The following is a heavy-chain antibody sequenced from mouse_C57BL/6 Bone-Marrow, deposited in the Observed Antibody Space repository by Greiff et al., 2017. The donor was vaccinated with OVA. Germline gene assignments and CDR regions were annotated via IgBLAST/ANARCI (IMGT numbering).Heavy chain of an antibody. J-gene: IGHJ3*01. Sequence: EVKLEESGGGLVQPGGSLKLSCAASGFTFSDYYMYWVRQTPEKRLEWVAYISNGGGSTYYPDTVKGRFTISRDNANNTLYLQMSRLKSEDTAMYYCARMGGYPAWFAYWGQGTLVTVSA. CDR2: ISNGGGST. CDR1: GFTFSDYY. CDR3: ARMGGYPAWFAY. V-gene: IGHV5-12*01. D-gene: IGHD2-2*01.